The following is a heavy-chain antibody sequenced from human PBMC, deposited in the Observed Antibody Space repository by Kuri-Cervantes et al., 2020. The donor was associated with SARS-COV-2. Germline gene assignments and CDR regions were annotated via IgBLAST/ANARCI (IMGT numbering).Heavy chain of an antibody. Sequence: ASVKVSCKASGYTFTNNDVNWLRQASGQGLEWMGWMNPDTGNAGYAQKFQGRVTMTRITSISTAYMELSSLRFGDAAVYYCARDPDDYSNEDAFDIWGQGTMVTVSS. CDR3: ARDPDDYSNEDAFDI. D-gene: IGHD4-11*01. CDR2: MNPDTGNA. CDR1: GYTFTNND. V-gene: IGHV1-8*02. J-gene: IGHJ3*02.